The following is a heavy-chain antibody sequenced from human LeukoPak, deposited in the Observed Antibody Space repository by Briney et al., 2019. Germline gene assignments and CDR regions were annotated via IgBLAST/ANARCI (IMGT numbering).Heavy chain of an antibody. J-gene: IGHJ4*02. CDR1: GGSVSSHF. CDR2: IYTSGST. D-gene: IGHD2-21*01. Sequence: SETLSLTCTVSGGSVSSHFWSWIRQPAGKGLEWIGRIYTSGSTSYSPSLKSRVTMSVDTSKNQFSLKLTSVTAADTAVYYCAREMGGAYCGGNCYYFGYWGQGILVTVSS. V-gene: IGHV4-4*07. CDR3: AREMGGAYCGGNCYYFGY.